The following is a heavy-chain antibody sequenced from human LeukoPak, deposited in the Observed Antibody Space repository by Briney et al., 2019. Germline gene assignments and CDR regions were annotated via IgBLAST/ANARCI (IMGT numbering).Heavy chain of an antibody. CDR3: ARGIGHSPMDY. CDR2: ISSRGGTI. V-gene: IGHV3-11*04. Sequence: GGSLRLSCAASGFTFSNAWMSWVRQAPGKGLEWVSYISSRGGTIYYADSVKGRFTMSRDNAKNSLYLQMNSLRAEDTAVYYCARGIGHSPMDYWGQGTLVTVSS. J-gene: IGHJ4*02. D-gene: IGHD2-2*03. CDR1: GFTFSNAW.